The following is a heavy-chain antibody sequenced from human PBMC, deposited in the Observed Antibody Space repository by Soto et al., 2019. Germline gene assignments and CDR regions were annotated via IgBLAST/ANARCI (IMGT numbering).Heavy chain of an antibody. V-gene: IGHV3-21*01. Sequence: LRLSCAASGFTFRSFTMNWVRQAPGKGMEWVSTISSNSAYIYYTDALWGRFTISRDNAKNSLHLQMNSLRAEDTVVYYCTRDASRDSSARGWFDPWGPGTLVTVSS. CDR3: TRDASRDSSARGWFDP. J-gene: IGHJ5*02. D-gene: IGHD6-13*01. CDR1: GFTFRSFT. CDR2: ISSNSAYI.